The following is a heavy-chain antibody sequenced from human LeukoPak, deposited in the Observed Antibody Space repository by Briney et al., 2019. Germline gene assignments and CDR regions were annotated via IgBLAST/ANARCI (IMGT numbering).Heavy chain of an antibody. CDR1: GFTFSDYP. CDR3: ARGHNSTLPD. Sequence: GGSLRLSCAASGFTFSDYPMSWVRQAPGKGLEWVSSIDRTGGNTYYRDSVKGRFTISRDNAKNSMYLEMNSLRAEDTAVYYCARGHNSTLPDWGQGSLVTVSS. CDR2: IDRTGGNT. V-gene: IGHV3-23*01. D-gene: IGHD1-20*01. J-gene: IGHJ4*02.